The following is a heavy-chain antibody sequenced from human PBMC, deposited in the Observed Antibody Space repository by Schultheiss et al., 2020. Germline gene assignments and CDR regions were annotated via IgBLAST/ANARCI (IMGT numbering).Heavy chain of an antibody. J-gene: IGHJ4*02. D-gene: IGHD5-24*01. Sequence: GGSLRLSCAASGFTVSSNEMSWVRQAPGKGLEWVSAISGSGGSTYYADAVKGRFTISRDNSKNTLYLQMNSLRAEDTAVYYCAKVDNGYYWDYWGQGTLVTVSS. CDR1: GFTVSSNE. V-gene: IGHV3-23*01. CDR3: AKVDNGYYWDY. CDR2: ISGSGGST.